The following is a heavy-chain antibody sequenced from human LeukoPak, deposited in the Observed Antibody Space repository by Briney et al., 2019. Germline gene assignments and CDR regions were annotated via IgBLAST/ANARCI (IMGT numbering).Heavy chain of an antibody. J-gene: IGHJ4*02. CDR1: GGSISSYY. CDR3: ARKGGGYSYGYGGILRH. D-gene: IGHD5-18*01. V-gene: IGHV4-59*12. CDR2: IYYSGST. Sequence: PSETLSLTCTVSGGSISSYYWSWIRQPPGKGLEWIGYIYYSGSTNYNPSLKSRVTISVDTSKNQFSLKLSSVTAADTAVYYCARKGGGYSYGYGGILRHWGQGTLVTVSS.